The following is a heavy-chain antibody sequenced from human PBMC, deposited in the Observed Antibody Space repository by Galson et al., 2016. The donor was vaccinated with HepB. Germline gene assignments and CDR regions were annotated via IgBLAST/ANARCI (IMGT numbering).Heavy chain of an antibody. CDR1: GYTFTSYA. CDR2: INAGNGKT. Sequence: SCKASGYTFTSYAMHWVRQAPGQRLEWMGWINAGNGKTKYSQKFQGRDTITRATSASTAYMELSSLRSEDTAVYYGASSMGLRFLEWLSPTLDYWGQGTLVTVSS. V-gene: IGHV1-3*01. CDR3: ASSMGLRFLEWLSPTLDY. D-gene: IGHD3-3*01. J-gene: IGHJ4*02.